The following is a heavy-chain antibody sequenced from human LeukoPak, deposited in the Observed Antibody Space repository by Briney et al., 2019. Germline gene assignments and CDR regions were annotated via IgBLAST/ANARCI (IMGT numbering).Heavy chain of an antibody. CDR3: ARDKGWSSAGYYGMDV. J-gene: IGHJ6*02. CDR1: DYTFTSYG. Sequence: ASVKVSCKASDYTFTSYGISWVRQAPGQGLEWMGWISAYNGNTNYAQKLQGRVTMTTDTSTSTAYMELRSLRSDDTAVYYCARDKGWSSAGYYGMDVWGQGTTVTVSS. V-gene: IGHV1-18*01. CDR2: ISAYNGNT. D-gene: IGHD2-15*01.